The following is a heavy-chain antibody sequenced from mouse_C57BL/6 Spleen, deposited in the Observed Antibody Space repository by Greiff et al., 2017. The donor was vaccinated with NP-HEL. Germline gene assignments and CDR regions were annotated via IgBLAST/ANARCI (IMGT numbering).Heavy chain of an antibody. CDR3: TGLSYAMDY. CDR2: IRLKSDNYAT. V-gene: IGHV6-3*01. Sequence: DVKLQESGGGLVQPGGSLKLSCVASGFTFSNYWMNWVRQSPEKGLEWVAQIRLKSDNYATHSAESVKGRFTISRDDSKSSVDLQMNNLRAEDTGIYYCTGLSYAMDYWGQGTSVTVSS. J-gene: IGHJ4*01. CDR1: GFTFSNYW.